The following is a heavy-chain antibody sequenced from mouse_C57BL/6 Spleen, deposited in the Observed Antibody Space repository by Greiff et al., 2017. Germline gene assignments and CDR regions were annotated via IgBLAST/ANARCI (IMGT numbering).Heavy chain of an antibody. V-gene: IGHV1-82*01. CDR1: GYAFSSSW. CDR3: TRSITTVVDY. J-gene: IGHJ2*01. Sequence: VQLQQSGPELVKPGASVKISCKASGYAFSSSWMNWVKQRPGKGLEWIGRIYPGDGDTNYNGKFKGKATLTADKSSSTAYMQLSSLTSEDSAVDFCTRSITTVVDYWGQGTTLTVSS. D-gene: IGHD1-1*01. CDR2: IYPGDGDT.